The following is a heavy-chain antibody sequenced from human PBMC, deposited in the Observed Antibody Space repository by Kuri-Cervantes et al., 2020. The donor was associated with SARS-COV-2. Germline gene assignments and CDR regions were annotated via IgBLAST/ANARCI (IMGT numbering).Heavy chain of an antibody. CDR1: GYTFTSYG. V-gene: IGHV1-18*01. CDR2: ISAYNGNT. Sequence: ASVKVSCKASGYTFTSYGISWVRQAPGQGLEWMGWISAYNGNTNYAQKLQGRVTMTTDTSTSTAYMELRSLRSDDTAVYYCVRGRFNWNDGSYYFDYWGQGTLVTVSS. CDR3: VRGRFNWNDGSYYFDY. D-gene: IGHD1-1*01. J-gene: IGHJ4*02.